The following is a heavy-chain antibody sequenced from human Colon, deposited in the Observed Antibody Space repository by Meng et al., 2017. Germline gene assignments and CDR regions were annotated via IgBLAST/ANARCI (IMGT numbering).Heavy chain of an antibody. V-gene: IGHV1-46*01. J-gene: IGHJ3*02. CDR2: INPSGGST. D-gene: IGHD3-22*01. CDR1: GYTFTSYY. Sequence: ASVMVSSKASGYTFTSYYMHWVRQATGQGLEGMGIINPSGGSTSDAQKFQGRVTMTRDTSTSTVYMEMSRLRTEDTAVYYCAREGAYYYDSSGYGDAFDIWGQGTMVTVSS. CDR3: AREGAYYYDSSGYGDAFDI.